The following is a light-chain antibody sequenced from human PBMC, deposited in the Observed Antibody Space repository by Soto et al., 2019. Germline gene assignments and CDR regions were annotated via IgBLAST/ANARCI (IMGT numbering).Light chain of an antibody. J-gene: IGLJ2*01. CDR2: DVS. CDR1: SSDIGAYKY. Sequence: QSALTQPASVSGSPGQTITISCSGTSSDIGAYKYVSWYQQHPGKVPKLIIYDVSDRPSGVSNRFSGSKSGNTASLTISGLRPEDEADYYCTAHTTGYTLVLGGGTKLTVL. V-gene: IGLV2-14*03. CDR3: TAHTTGYTLV.